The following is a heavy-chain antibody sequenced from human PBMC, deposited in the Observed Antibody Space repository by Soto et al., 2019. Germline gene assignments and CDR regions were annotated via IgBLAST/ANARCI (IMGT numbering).Heavy chain of an antibody. Sequence: PGGSLRLSCAASGFTFSSYGMHWVRQAPGKGLEWVAVISYDGSNKYCADSVKGRFTISRDNSKNTLYLQMNSLRAEDTAVYYCAKDYSVRQWLVQYYYYGMDVWGQGTTVTVSS. CDR2: ISYDGSNK. CDR3: AKDYSVRQWLVQYYYYGMDV. V-gene: IGHV3-30*18. D-gene: IGHD6-19*01. CDR1: GFTFSSYG. J-gene: IGHJ6*02.